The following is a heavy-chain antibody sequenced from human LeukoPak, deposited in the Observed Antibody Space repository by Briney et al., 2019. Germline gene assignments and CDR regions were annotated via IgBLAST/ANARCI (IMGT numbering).Heavy chain of an antibody. CDR2: IKQDGSET. D-gene: IGHD4-4*01. CDR1: GFTFSTSW. J-gene: IGHJ3*02. Sequence: GGSLRLSCVASGFTFSTSWMSWVRQAPGKGLEWVATIKQDGSETYYADSLKGRFTISRDNAKNSLYLQMNNLRGEDTAVYYCAKAQYLRDDIFNIWGQGTMVAVSS. CDR3: AKAQYLRDDIFNI. V-gene: IGHV3-7*01.